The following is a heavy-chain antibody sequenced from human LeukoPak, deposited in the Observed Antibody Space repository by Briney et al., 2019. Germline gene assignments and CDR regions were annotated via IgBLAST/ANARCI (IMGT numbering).Heavy chain of an antibody. V-gene: IGHV3-30*04. Sequence: GRSLRLSCAASGFTFSRYAMHWVRQAPGKGLKWVAVISYDGSNKYYADSVKGRFTISRDNSKNTLYLQMNSLRAEDTAVYYCAREGRDTAMVNYGMDVWGQGTTVTVSS. CDR2: ISYDGSNK. CDR1: GFTFSRYA. CDR3: AREGRDTAMVNYGMDV. J-gene: IGHJ6*02. D-gene: IGHD5-18*01.